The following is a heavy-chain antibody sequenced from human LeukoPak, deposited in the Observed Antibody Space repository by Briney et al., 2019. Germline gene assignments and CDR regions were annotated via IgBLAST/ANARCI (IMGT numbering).Heavy chain of an antibody. J-gene: IGHJ4*02. CDR3: ARDGVRSAEAGTGRAWKTPGFDY. CDR1: GFTFSSYG. CDR2: IWCDGSNK. V-gene: IGHV3-33*01. Sequence: GGSLRLSCAASGFTFSSYGMHWVRQAPGKGLEWVAVIWCDGSNKYYADSVKGRFTISRDNSKNTLYLQMNSLRAEDTAVYYCARDGVRSAEAGTGRAWKTPGFDYWGQGTLVTVSS. D-gene: IGHD6-19*01.